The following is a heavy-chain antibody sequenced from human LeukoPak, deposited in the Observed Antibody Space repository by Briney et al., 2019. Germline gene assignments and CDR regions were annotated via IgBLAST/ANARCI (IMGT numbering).Heavy chain of an antibody. CDR2: INPNSGGT. V-gene: IGHV1-2*02. J-gene: IGHJ6*02. CDR1: GYTFTGCY. D-gene: IGHD3-9*01. Sequence: ASVKVSCKASGYTFTGCYMHWVRQAPGQGLEWMGWINPNSGGTNYAQKFQGRVTMTRDTSISTAYMELSRLRSDDTAVYYCAREGSTLRYFDWLLLSDYYYGMDVWGQGTTVTVSS. CDR3: AREGSTLRYFDWLLLSDYYYGMDV.